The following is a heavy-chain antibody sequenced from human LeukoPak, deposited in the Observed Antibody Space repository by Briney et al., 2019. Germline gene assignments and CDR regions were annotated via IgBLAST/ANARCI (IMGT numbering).Heavy chain of an antibody. CDR1: GVSISSSNSS. J-gene: IGHJ4*02. Sequence: PSETLSLTCTVSGVSISSSNSSWGWIRQPPGKGLEWIGEIYHSGSTNYNPSLKSQFTISVDTSKNEFSLKLSSVTAADTAVYYCAVTTGVLPDYWGQGTLVTVSS. V-gene: IGHV4-39*01. CDR3: AVTTGVLPDY. D-gene: IGHD4-17*01. CDR2: IYHSGST.